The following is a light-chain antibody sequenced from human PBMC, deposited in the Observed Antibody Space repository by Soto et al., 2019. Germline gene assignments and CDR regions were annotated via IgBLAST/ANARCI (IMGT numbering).Light chain of an antibody. Sequence: DIQMTQSPTSLSASVGDRVTITCRASQDIRNFVAWYQQKPGKAPKLLIYAASTLQSGVPSRFSGSGSGTDFTITIHSLQPEDVANCYWQKYSSVPVFGPGTKVEIK. V-gene: IGKV1-27*01. CDR2: AAS. J-gene: IGKJ3*01. CDR3: QKYSSVPV. CDR1: QDIRNF.